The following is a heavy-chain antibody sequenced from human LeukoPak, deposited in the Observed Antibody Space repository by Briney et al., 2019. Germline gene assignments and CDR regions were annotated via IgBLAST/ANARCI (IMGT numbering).Heavy chain of an antibody. CDR1: GGSFSGYY. D-gene: IGHD4-17*01. Sequence: PSETLSLTCAVYGGSFSGYYWSWIRQPPGKGLEWIGEINHSGSTNYNPSLKSRVTISVDTSKNQFSLKLSSVTAADTAVYYCASPDPYGDYGFDLWGRGTLVTVSS. J-gene: IGHJ2*01. CDR3: ASPDPYGDYGFDL. CDR2: INHSGST. V-gene: IGHV4-34*01.